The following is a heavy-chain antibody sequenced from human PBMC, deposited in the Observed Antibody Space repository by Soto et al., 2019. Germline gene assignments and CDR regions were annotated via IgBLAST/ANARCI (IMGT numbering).Heavy chain of an antibody. CDR2: INPSGGST. V-gene: IGHV1-46*01. Sequence: GASVKVSCKASGYTFTSYYMHWVRQAPGQGLEWMGIINPSGGSTSYAQKFQGRVTMTRDTSTSTVYMELSSLRSEDTAVYYCAREIPNLLGIAAAGSKDYWGHGTLVTVSS. CDR3: AREIPNLLGIAAAGSKDY. CDR1: GYTFTSYY. J-gene: IGHJ4*01. D-gene: IGHD6-13*01.